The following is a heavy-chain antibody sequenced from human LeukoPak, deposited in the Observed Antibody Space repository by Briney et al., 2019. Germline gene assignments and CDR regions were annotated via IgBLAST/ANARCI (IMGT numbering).Heavy chain of an antibody. CDR2: IYPGDSYT. Sequence: GESLKISWKGSGYSFTSYWIGWVRQIPGKGLELMRIIYPGDSYTRHCPSFQGQVTISAHKSISTAYQQWSGLKASDTAMYCCARYGLSSSSSFFDYWGQGTLVTVSS. CDR1: GYSFTSYW. D-gene: IGHD6-6*01. J-gene: IGHJ4*02. CDR3: ARYGLSSSSSFFDY. V-gene: IGHV5-51*01.